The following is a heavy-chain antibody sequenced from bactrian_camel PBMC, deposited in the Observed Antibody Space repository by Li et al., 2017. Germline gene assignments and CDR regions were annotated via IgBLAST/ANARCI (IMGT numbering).Heavy chain of an antibody. D-gene: IGHD2*01. J-gene: IGHJ4*01. V-gene: IGHV3S26*01. CDR2: MNAYGRI. CDR1: GSIANRYC. Sequence: HVQLVESGGGSVQAGGSLRLSCEPSGSIANRYCMAWFRQTPGNEREGVASMNAYGRIVYADSVQGRFTISKDDANNTLYLQVNNLKPEDTAVYYCLTIEGGIPITTFPTCDHWGQGTQVTVS. CDR3: LTIEGGIPITTFPTCDH.